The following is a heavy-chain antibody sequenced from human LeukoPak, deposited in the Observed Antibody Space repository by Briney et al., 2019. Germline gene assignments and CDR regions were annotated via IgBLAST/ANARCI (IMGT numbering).Heavy chain of an antibody. CDR1: GFTFSSYG. CDR3: ARAGSNGILTDY. J-gene: IGHJ4*02. CDR2: VSFDGSDK. D-gene: IGHD5-18*01. Sequence: GRSLRLSCAASGFTFSSYGMHWVRQAPGKGLEWVAVVSFDGSDKYYADSVKGRFTISRDNSKNTLYLHMNRLRAEDTAVYYCARAGSNGILTDYWGQGTLVTVSS. V-gene: IGHV3-30*03.